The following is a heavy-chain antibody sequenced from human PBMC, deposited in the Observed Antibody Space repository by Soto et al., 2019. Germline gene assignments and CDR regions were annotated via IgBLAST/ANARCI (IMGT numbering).Heavy chain of an antibody. D-gene: IGHD3-22*01. Sequence: PSETLSLTCTVSGGSISSGDYYWSWIRQPPGKGLEWIGYIYYSGSTYYNPSLKSRVTISVDTSKNQFSLKLSSVTAADTAVYYCARDSPKYYYDSSGSYGMDVWGQGTTVTVS. J-gene: IGHJ6*02. CDR3: ARDSPKYYYDSSGSYGMDV. CDR2: IYYSGST. V-gene: IGHV4-30-4*01. CDR1: GGSISSGDYY.